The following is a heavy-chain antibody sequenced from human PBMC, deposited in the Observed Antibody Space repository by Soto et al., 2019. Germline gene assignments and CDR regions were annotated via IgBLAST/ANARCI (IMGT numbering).Heavy chain of an antibody. D-gene: IGHD3-3*01. CDR1: GGTFSSYA. CDR2: IIPIFGTA. CDR3: ATVLRFLEWLLRDYYYYGMDV. Sequence: ASVKVSCKASGGTFSSYAISWVRQAPGQGLEWMGGIIPIFGTANYAQKFQGRVTITADESTSTAYMELSSLRSEDTAVYYCATVLRFLEWLLRDYYYYGMDVWGQGTTVTVSS. J-gene: IGHJ6*02. V-gene: IGHV1-69*13.